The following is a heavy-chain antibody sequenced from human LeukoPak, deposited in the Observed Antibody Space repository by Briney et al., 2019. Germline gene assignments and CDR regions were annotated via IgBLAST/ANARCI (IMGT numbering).Heavy chain of an antibody. CDR2: IYYTGST. CDR3: ARRATRVRKEWILQNNWFDP. D-gene: IGHD3-3*01. CDR1: DGSISSYF. V-gene: IGHV4-59*12. Sequence: PSETLSLTCTVSDGSISSYFWSWIRQPPGKGLEWIGYIYYTGSTNYNPSFKSRVTISVNTSKNQFSLNLSSVTAADTAVFYCARRATRVRKEWILQNNWFDPWGQGTLVTVSS. J-gene: IGHJ5*02.